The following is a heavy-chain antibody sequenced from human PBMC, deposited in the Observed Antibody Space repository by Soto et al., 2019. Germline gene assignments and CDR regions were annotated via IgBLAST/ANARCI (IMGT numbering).Heavy chain of an antibody. D-gene: IGHD6-13*01. CDR1: GGTFSSYA. CDR3: ARHEGSSWYPRCYYYGMDV. CDR2: MIPIFGTA. J-gene: IGHJ6*02. Sequence: ASVKVSCKASGGTFSSYAISWVRQAPGQGLEWMGGMIPIFGTANYAQKFQGRVTITADESTSTAYMELSSWRSEDRAVYYCARHEGSSWYPRCYYYGMDVWAQGMTFTVSS. V-gene: IGHV1-69*13.